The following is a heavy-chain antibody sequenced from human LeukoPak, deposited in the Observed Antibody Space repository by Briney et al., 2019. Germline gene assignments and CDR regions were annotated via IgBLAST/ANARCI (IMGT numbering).Heavy chain of an antibody. V-gene: IGHV3-21*01. J-gene: IGHJ4*02. CDR2: ISSDGSSI. CDR3: ARDECSGGSCYEDRGYFDY. CDR1: GFTFSAYR. Sequence: GGSLRLSCAASGFTFSAYRMNWVRQAPGKGLEWVSSISSDGSSIYYADSLKGRFFISRDNAKNSLYLQMNSLRAEDTAVYYCARDECSGGSCYEDRGYFDYWGQGTLVTVSS. D-gene: IGHD2-15*01.